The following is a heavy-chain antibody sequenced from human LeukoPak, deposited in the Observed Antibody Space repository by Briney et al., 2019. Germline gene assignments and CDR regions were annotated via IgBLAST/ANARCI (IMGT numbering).Heavy chain of an antibody. CDR2: INPNSGGT. V-gene: IGHV1-2*02. CDR3: ARRYCSSTSCYFGSGEANFDY. Sequence: GASVKVSCKASGYTFTSYGISWVRQAPGQGLEWMGWINPNSGGTNYAQKFQGRVTMTRDTSISTAYMELSRLRSDDTAVYYCARRYCSSTSCYFGSGEANFDYWGQGTLVTVSS. CDR1: GYTFTSYG. D-gene: IGHD2-2*01. J-gene: IGHJ4*02.